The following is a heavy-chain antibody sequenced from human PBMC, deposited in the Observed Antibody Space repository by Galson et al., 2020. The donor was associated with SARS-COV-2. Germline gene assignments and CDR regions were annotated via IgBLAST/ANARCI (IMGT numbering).Heavy chain of an antibody. D-gene: IGHD2-15*01. CDR3: ARGGCSGGSCYNWFDP. J-gene: IGHJ5*02. CDR1: GGTFSSYA. V-gene: IGHV1-69*13. Sequence: SVKVSCKASGGTFSSYAISWVRQAPGQGLEWMGGIIPIFGTANYAQKFQGRVTITADESTSTAYMELSSLRSEDTAVYYCARGGCSGGSCYNWFDPWGQGTLVTVSS. CDR2: IIPIFGTA.